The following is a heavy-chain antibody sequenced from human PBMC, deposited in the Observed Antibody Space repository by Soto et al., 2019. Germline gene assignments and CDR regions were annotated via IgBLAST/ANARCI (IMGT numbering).Heavy chain of an antibody. D-gene: IGHD3-22*01. CDR2: IYYSGST. V-gene: IGHV4-30-4*01. CDR3: ARARYYYDRRRADAFDI. Sequence: QVQLQESGPGLVKPSQTLSLTCTVSGGSISSGDYYWSWIRQPPGKGLEWIGYIYYSGSTYYNPSLKSRVTISVDASKNQVSLKLSSVTAADTAVYYCARARYYYDRRRADAFDIWGQGTMVTVSS. CDR1: GGSISSGDYY. J-gene: IGHJ3*02.